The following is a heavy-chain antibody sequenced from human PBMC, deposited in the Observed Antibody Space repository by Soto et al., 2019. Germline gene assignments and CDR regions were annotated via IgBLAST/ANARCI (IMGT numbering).Heavy chain of an antibody. CDR3: ARDPDIVVVPAAVGYYGMDV. Sequence: PGWSLRLSCASSGFTFISYGMHWVRQAPGKGLGWVAVIWYDGSNKYYADSVKGRFTISRDNSKNTLYLQMNSLRAEDTAVYYCARDPDIVVVPAAVGYYGMDVWGQGTTVTVSS. D-gene: IGHD2-2*01. V-gene: IGHV3-33*01. CDR2: IWYDGSNK. J-gene: IGHJ6*02. CDR1: GFTFISYG.